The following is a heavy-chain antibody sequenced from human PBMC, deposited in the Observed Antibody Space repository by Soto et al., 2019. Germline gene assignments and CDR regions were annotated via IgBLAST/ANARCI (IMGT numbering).Heavy chain of an antibody. CDR3: AKDGGVRYFDWLDNFPILWGYYFDY. Sequence: QVQLVESGGGVVQPGRSLRLSCAASGFTFSSYGMHWVRQAPGKGLEWVAVISYDGSNKYYADSVKGRFTISRDNSKNTLYLQMNSLRAEDTAVYYFAKDGGVRYFDWLDNFPILWGYYFDYWGQGTLVTVSS. CDR2: ISYDGSNK. J-gene: IGHJ4*02. CDR1: GFTFSSYG. D-gene: IGHD3-9*01. V-gene: IGHV3-30*18.